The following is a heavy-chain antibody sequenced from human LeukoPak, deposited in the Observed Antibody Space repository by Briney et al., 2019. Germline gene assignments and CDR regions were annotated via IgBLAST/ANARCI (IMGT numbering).Heavy chain of an antibody. CDR1: GGSISGYY. D-gene: IGHD4-23*01. Sequence: PSETLSLTCTVSGGSISGYYWNWSRQPPGKGLEWIGEIYHSGSTNYNPSLKSRVTISVDKSKNQFSLKLSSVTAADTAVYYCARDHNYGGNSYFDYWGQGTLVTVSS. J-gene: IGHJ4*02. CDR2: IYHSGST. CDR3: ARDHNYGGNSYFDY. V-gene: IGHV4-59*12.